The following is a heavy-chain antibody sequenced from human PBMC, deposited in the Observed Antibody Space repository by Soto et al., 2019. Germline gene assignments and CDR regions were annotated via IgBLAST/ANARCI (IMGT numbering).Heavy chain of an antibody. CDR2: IYYSGST. Sequence: SETLSLTCTVSGGSISSSSYYWGWIRQPPGKGLEWIGSIYYSGSTYYNPSLKSRVTISVDTSKNQFSLKLSSVTAADTAVYNCGRGGGLNWFAPGDRGTQVPVSA. D-gene: IGHD3-16*01. V-gene: IGHV4-39*07. CDR3: GRGGGLNWFAP. J-gene: IGHJ5*02. CDR1: GGSISSSSYY.